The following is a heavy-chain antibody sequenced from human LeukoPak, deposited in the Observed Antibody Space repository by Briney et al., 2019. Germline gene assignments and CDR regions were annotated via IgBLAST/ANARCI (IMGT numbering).Heavy chain of an antibody. D-gene: IGHD1-26*01. J-gene: IGHJ3*02. V-gene: IGHV4-59*01. CDR3: ARMYSNEDAFDI. CDR1: GGSISSYY. Sequence: SETLSLTCTVSGGSISSYYWSWIRQPPGKGLEWIGYIYYSGSTNYNPSLKSRVTISVDTSKNQFSLKLSSVTAADTAVYYCARMYSNEDAFDIWGQGTMVTVSS. CDR2: IYYSGST.